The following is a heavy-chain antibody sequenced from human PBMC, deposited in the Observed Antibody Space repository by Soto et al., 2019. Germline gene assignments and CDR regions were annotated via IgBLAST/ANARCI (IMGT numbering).Heavy chain of an antibody. D-gene: IGHD3-3*01. CDR1: GFTFSSYA. J-gene: IGHJ6*02. CDR3: AKARPYDFWSGYGYYYYYGMDV. CDR2: ISGSGGST. Sequence: GGSLRLSCAACGFTFSSYAMSWVHQAPGKGLEWVSAISGSGGSTYYADSVKGRFTISRDNSKNTLYLQMNSLRAEDTAVYYCAKARPYDFWSGYGYYYYYGMDVWGQGTTVTVSS. V-gene: IGHV3-23*01.